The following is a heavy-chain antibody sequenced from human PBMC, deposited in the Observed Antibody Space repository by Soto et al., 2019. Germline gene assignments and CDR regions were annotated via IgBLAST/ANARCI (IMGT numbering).Heavy chain of an antibody. Sequence: EVQLVESGGGLIQPGGSLRLSCAVSGFTVSNNYMSWVRQAPGKGLEGVSVIYSGGYTAYGDSVKGRFTISRDNSKKPPYSKMNSVGAGDTALFFCATHPGGGGYWGQGTLVTVSS. V-gene: IGHV3-53*01. CDR3: ATHPGGGGY. D-gene: IGHD3-10*01. CDR1: GFTVSNNY. CDR2: IYSGGYT. J-gene: IGHJ4*02.